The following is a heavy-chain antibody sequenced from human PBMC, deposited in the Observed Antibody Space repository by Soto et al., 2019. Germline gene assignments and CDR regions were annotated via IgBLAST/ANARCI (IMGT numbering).Heavy chain of an antibody. CDR1: GGSISSYY. D-gene: IGHD3-3*01. Sequence: QVQLQESGPGLVKPSETLSLTCTVSGGSISSYYWSWIRQPPGKGLEWIGYIYYSGSTNYNPSLKRRVTISVATSKNQFSLKLSSVTAADTAVYYCARAWAKNYDFWSGYYTPNWFDPWGQGTLVTVSS. CDR3: ARAWAKNYDFWSGYYTPNWFDP. CDR2: IYYSGST. V-gene: IGHV4-59*01. J-gene: IGHJ5*02.